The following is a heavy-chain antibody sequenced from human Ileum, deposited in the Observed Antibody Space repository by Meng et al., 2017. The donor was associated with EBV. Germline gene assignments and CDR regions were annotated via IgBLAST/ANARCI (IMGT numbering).Heavy chain of an antibody. V-gene: IGHV4-34*01. CDR3: ARDPTGGEDHQRV. J-gene: IGHJ4*02. CDR2: IKHSGSA. Sequence: QVQVQKWGEGLLKPSETLSLTCAVYGGPFSGYYWSWFRQPPGKGLDWIGEIKHSGSANYNPSLKSRVTISVDTSKKQFSLKLISMTAADTAVYYCARDPTGGEDHQRVWGQGTLVTVSS. D-gene: IGHD1-14*01. CDR1: GGPFSGYY.